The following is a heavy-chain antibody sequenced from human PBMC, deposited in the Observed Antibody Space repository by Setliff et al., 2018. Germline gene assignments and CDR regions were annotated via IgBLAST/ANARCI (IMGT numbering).Heavy chain of an antibody. D-gene: IGHD3-16*01. CDR1: GFTFSTYW. Sequence: GGSLRLSCAASGFTFSTYWMSWARQAPGKGLEWISYIHDSGNPTYYADSVKGRFTVSRDNAKNSLYLQMTSLRAEDTAIYYCARTTGYRLEGDFDYWGQGTLVTVSS. CDR2: IHDSGNPT. V-gene: IGHV3-11*01. CDR3: ARTTGYRLEGDFDY. J-gene: IGHJ4*02.